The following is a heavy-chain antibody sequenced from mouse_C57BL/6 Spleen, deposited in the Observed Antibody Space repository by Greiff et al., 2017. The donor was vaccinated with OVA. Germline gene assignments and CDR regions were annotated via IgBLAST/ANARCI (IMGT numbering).Heavy chain of an antibody. Sequence: QVQLQQPGAELVRPGSSVKLSCKASGYTFTSYWMDWVKQRPGQGLEWIGNIYPSDSETHYNQKFKDKATLTVDKSSSTAYMQLSSLTSEDSAVYYCARETTVSLYAMDYWGQGTSVTVSS. CDR1: GYTFTSYW. V-gene: IGHV1-61*01. CDR3: ARETTVSLYAMDY. D-gene: IGHD1-1*01. CDR2: IYPSDSET. J-gene: IGHJ4*01.